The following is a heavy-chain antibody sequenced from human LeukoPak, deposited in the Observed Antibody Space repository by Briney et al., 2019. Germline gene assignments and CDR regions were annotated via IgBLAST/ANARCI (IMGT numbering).Heavy chain of an antibody. CDR2: ISSSGSTI. Sequence: PGVSLRLSCAASVFTFSDYYLSWIRQAPARGLEGVSYISSSGSTIYYADSAKGRFNISRDNAKNSLYLQMNSLRAEDTAVCYCARLQYPPRYFDYWGQGTLVTVSS. CDR3: ARLQYPPRYFDY. D-gene: IGHD4-11*01. J-gene: IGHJ4*02. CDR1: VFTFSDYY. V-gene: IGHV3-11*01.